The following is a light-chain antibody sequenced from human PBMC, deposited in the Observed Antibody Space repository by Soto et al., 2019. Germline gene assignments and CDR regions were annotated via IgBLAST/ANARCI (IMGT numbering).Light chain of an antibody. V-gene: IGKV1D-12*01. CDR1: EVISNW. CDR3: QQGNSFPFT. CDR2: AAS. Sequence: DIQMTQSPSSVSASVGDRVSITCRASEVISNWLAWYQQKPGRAPKLLIYAASSLQSRVSARFSGSGSGTDFALSFSGPEPEYFATYCCQQGNSFPFTFGPGTKGDIK. J-gene: IGKJ3*01.